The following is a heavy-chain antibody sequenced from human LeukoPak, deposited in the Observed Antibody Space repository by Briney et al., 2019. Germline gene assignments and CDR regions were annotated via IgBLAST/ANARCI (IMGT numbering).Heavy chain of an antibody. CDR2: IKQDGSEK. V-gene: IGHV3-7*01. D-gene: IGHD6-13*01. Sequence: GGSLRLSCAASGFTFSSYWMSWVRQAPGKGLEWVANIKQDGSEKYYVDSVKGRFTISRDNAKNSLYLQMNSLRAEDTAVYYCARDKGSSWYAFGYYYYYMDVWGKGTTVTVSS. J-gene: IGHJ6*03. CDR3: ARDKGSSWYAFGYYYYYMDV. CDR1: GFTFSSYW.